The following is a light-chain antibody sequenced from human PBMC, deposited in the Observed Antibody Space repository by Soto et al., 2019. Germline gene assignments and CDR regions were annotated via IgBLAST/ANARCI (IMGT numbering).Light chain of an antibody. V-gene: IGKV3-15*01. CDR3: QQYNTWPS. CDR2: DAS. Sequence: EILLTQSPPTLSVSPGEGATLSCRASENINRNLAWYQQKPGQAPRLLIYDASTRATGIPARHSGSGSVTEFTLTISSLQSEDFGVYYCQQYNTWPSFGHGTKVEIK. J-gene: IGKJ1*01. CDR1: ENINRN.